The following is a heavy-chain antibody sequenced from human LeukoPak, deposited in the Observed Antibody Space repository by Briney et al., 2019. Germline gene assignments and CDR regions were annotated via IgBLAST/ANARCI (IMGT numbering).Heavy chain of an antibody. CDR3: AISLLWSGYY. CDR1: GGSFSGYY. CDR2: INHSGST. Sequence: SETLSLTCAVYGGSFSGYYWSWIRQPPGKGLEWIGEINHSGSTNYNPPLKSRVTISVDTSKNQFSLKLSSVTAAGTAVYYCAISLLWSGYYWGQGTLVTVSS. V-gene: IGHV4-34*01. J-gene: IGHJ4*02. D-gene: IGHD3-3*01.